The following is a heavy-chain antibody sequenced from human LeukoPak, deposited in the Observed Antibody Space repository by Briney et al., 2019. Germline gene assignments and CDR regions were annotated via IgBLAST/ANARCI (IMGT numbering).Heavy chain of an antibody. CDR3: ARLEGTSADF. J-gene: IGHJ4*02. V-gene: IGHV1-2*02. D-gene: IGHD2-2*01. Sequence: ASVTVSFKASGYTFTVYYMHWVRQAPGQGLEWMGWINPNSGGTNYAQKFQGRVTMTRDTSISTAYMELSRLRSDDTAVYYCARLEGTSADFWGQGTLVTVSS. CDR1: GYTFTVYY. CDR2: INPNSGGT.